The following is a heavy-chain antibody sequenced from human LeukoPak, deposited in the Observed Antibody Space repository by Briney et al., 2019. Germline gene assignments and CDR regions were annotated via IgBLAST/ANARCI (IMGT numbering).Heavy chain of an antibody. CDR3: ARGAVAAMGY. CDR1: GFTFSSYW. J-gene: IGHJ4*02. Sequence: GGTLRLSCAASGFTFSSYWMHWVRQAPGKGLVWVSRINSDGTITTYADSVKGRFTISRDNAKNTLYLQMSSLRSEDTAVYYCARGAVAAMGYWGQGTLVTVSS. V-gene: IGHV3-74*01. D-gene: IGHD6-19*01. CDR2: INSDGTIT.